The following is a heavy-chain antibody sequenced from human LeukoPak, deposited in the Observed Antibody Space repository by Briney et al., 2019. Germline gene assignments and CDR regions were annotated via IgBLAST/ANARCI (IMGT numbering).Heavy chain of an antibody. Sequence: GGSLRLSCAASGFTFSSYEMNWVRQAPGKGLEWVSYISSSGSTIYYADSVKGRFTISRDNAKNSLYLQMNSLRAEDTAVYYCARDRGGSGSYYINAFDIWGQGTMVTVSS. CDR2: ISSSGSTI. CDR1: GFTFSSYE. V-gene: IGHV3-48*03. J-gene: IGHJ3*02. CDR3: ARDRGGSGSYYINAFDI. D-gene: IGHD1-26*01.